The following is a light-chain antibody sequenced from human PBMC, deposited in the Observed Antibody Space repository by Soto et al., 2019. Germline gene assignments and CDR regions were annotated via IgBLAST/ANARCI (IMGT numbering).Light chain of an antibody. CDR3: KQYNNLPIN. Sequence: EIVMTQSPATLSVSPGERATLSCRASQSVSSNLAWYQQKPGQAPRLLIYGASTRATGIPARFSGSGSGTEFTLTISSLQSEDFAVYYCKQYNNLPINFGQWTRLEMK. J-gene: IGKJ5*01. V-gene: IGKV3-15*01. CDR1: QSVSSN. CDR2: GAS.